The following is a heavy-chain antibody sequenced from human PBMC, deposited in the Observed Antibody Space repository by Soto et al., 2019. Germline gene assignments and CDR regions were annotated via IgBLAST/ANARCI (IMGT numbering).Heavy chain of an antibody. J-gene: IGHJ4*02. CDR1: GFTFSSYA. V-gene: IGHV3-23*01. CDR3: AKDRISVVRGVTLYYFDY. D-gene: IGHD3-10*01. Sequence: PGGSLRLSCAASGFTFSSYAMSWVRQAPGKGLEWVSAISGSGGSTYYADSVKGRFTISRDNSKNTLYLQMNSLRAEDTAVYYCAKDRISVVRGVTLYYFDYWGQGTLVTVSS. CDR2: ISGSGGST.